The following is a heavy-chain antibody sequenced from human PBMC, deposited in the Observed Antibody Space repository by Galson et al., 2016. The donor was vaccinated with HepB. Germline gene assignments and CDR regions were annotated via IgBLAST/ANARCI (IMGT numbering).Heavy chain of an antibody. V-gene: IGHV4-59*01. J-gene: IGHJ4*02. CDR1: GGSISTNY. CDR2: SYNSGST. D-gene: IGHD6-13*01. CDR3: ARVRGAARVFDY. Sequence: SETLSLTCSVSGGSISTNYWSWIRQPPGKGLEWIGNSYNSGSTNYNPSLKSRVTISVDTSKNQFSLRLSSVTAADTAVYYCARVRGAARVFDYWGQGTLVTVSS.